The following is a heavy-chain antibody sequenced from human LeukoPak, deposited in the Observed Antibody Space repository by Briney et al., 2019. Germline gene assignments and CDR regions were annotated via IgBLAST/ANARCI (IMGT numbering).Heavy chain of an antibody. CDR1: GIPFSDYY. Sequence: GGSLRLSCVVSGIPFSDYYMNWIRQTPGKGLEWISYISASSSYTDYADSVKGRFTISRDNAQNALFLQMNRLRVGDTAVYYCAAGTAADYWGQGTLVTVSS. D-gene: IGHD6-13*01. CDR2: ISASSSYT. V-gene: IGHV3-11*03. CDR3: AAGTAADY. J-gene: IGHJ4*02.